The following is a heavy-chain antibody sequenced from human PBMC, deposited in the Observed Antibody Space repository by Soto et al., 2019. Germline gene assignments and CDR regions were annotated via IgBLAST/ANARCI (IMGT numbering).Heavy chain of an antibody. Sequence: QVQLQESGTGLVKPSQTLSLTCTVSGGSISSGGYYWSWIRQHPGKGLEWFGYIYYSGSTYYNPSRKSRVTISVDTSKNQFALKLSSVTAADTAVYYCARELRGSSSSSYYYYYGMDVWGQGTTVTVSS. CDR3: ARELRGSSSSSYYYYYGMDV. J-gene: IGHJ6*02. V-gene: IGHV4-31*03. CDR2: IYYSGST. D-gene: IGHD6-6*01. CDR1: GGSISSGGYY.